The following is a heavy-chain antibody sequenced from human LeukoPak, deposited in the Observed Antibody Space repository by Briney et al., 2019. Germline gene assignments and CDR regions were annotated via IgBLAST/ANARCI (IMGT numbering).Heavy chain of an antibody. J-gene: IGHJ4*02. CDR3: AHKGRGSGMYTM. D-gene: IGHD3-10*01. V-gene: IGHV2-5*01. CDR1: GFSLSTTGVG. Sequence: SGPTLVNPTQTLTLTCTFSGFSLSTTGVGVAWIRQSPGKALEWLAINYRNNDKSYSSSLKSRLTITKDTSKNQVVLVMTNMDPVDTATYYCAHKGRGSGMYTMRGQGILVTVSS. CDR2: NYRNNDK.